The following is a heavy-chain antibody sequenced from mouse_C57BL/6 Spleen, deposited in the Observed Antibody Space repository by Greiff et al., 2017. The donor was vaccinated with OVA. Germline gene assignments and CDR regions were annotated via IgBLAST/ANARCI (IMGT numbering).Heavy chain of an antibody. Sequence: EVKLQESGPELVKPGASVKISCKASGYSFTDYNMNWVKQSNGKSLEWIGVINPNYGTTSYNQKFKGKATLTVDQSSSTAYMQLNSLTSEDSAVYYCARPSYGNYVGFAYWGQGTLVTVSA. CDR1: GYSFTDYN. D-gene: IGHD2-10*01. J-gene: IGHJ3*01. V-gene: IGHV1-39*01. CDR2: INPNYGTT. CDR3: ARPSYGNYVGFAY.